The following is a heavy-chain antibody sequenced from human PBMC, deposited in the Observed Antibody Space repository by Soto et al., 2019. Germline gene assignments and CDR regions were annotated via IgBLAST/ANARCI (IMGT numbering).Heavy chain of an antibody. CDR3: TRPVIAVAGTGLNWFDP. D-gene: IGHD6-19*01. Sequence: PGGSLRLSCAASGFTFSGSAMHWVRQASGKGLEWVGRIRSKANSYATAYAASVKGRFTISRDDSKNTAYLQMNSLKTEDTAVYYCTRPVIAVAGTGLNWFDPWGQGTLVTVSS. J-gene: IGHJ5*02. CDR1: GFTFSGSA. V-gene: IGHV3-73*01. CDR2: IRSKANSYAT.